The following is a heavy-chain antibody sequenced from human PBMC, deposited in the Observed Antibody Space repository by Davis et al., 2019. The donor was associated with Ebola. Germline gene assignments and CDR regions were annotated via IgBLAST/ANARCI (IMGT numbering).Heavy chain of an antibody. D-gene: IGHD2-21*01. V-gene: IGHV4-34*01. Sequence: PSETLSLTCAVYGGSFSGIDWSWIRQPPGKELEWIGQINHSGSTNYNPSLKSRVTLSIDTSKRQVSLKLSTVTVADTAMYYCATERCVGGDCWGQGTLVTVSS. CDR3: ATERCVGGDC. J-gene: IGHJ4*02. CDR2: INHSGST. CDR1: GGSFSGID.